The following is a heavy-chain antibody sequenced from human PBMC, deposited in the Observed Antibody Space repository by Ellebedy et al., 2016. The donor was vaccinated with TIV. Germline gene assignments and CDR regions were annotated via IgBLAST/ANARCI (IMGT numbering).Heavy chain of an antibody. D-gene: IGHD1-26*01. J-gene: IGHJ2*01. CDR3: ASAPLGRNWYFDF. CDR2: IYYAGSA. V-gene: IGHV4-59*01. Sequence: MPSETLSLTCSVSGGSITNYYWSWIRRPPGKELEWIAYIYYAGSANYNPSLKSRVTISIDTSKSQFSLQLSSVTAADTAVYYCASAPLGRNWYFDFWGRGTLVTVSA. CDR1: GGSITNYY.